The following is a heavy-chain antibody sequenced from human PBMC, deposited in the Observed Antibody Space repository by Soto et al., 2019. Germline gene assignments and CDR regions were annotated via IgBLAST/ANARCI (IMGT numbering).Heavy chain of an antibody. CDR2: ISYDGTNK. V-gene: IGHV3-30*18. CDR1: GFTFSRYS. CDR3: AKDLGGVASNWFDP. D-gene: IGHD2-15*01. Sequence: GGSLRLSCAASGFTFSRYSMNWARQAPGKGLEWVAVISYDGTNKYYADSVKGRFTISRDNSKNTLYLQMNSLRAEDTAVYYCAKDLGGVASNWFDPWGHGTLVTVSS. J-gene: IGHJ5*02.